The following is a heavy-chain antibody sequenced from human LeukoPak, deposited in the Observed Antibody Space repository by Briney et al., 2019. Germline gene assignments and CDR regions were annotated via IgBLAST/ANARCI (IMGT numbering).Heavy chain of an antibody. V-gene: IGHV3-21*01. CDR2: ISSSSSYI. D-gene: IGHD3-10*01. CDR3: ARDLGIGGRFDY. CDR1: GFTFSSYA. Sequence: GGSLRLSCAASGFTFSSYAMSWVRQAPGKGLEWVSSISSSSSYIYYADSVKGRFTISRDNAKNSLYLQMNSLRAEDTAVYYCARDLGIGGRFDYWGQGTLVTVSS. J-gene: IGHJ4*02.